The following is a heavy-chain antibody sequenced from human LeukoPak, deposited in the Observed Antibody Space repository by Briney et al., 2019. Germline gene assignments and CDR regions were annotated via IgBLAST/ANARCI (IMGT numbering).Heavy chain of an antibody. D-gene: IGHD1-26*01. CDR1: GYTFTSYG. CDR2: INTGNGDT. J-gene: IGHJ4*02. CDR3: ARDMGSGSLHY. Sequence: ASVKVSRKASGYTFTSYGISWVRQAPGQGLEWMGWINTGNGDTRYSQTFQGRVTITRDTSASTAYMELSSLRPEDTAVYYCARDMGSGSLHYWGQGTLVTVSS. V-gene: IGHV1-3*04.